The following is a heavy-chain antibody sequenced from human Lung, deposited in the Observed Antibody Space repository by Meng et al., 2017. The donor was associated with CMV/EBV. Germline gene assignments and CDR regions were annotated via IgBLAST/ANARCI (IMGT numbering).Heavy chain of an antibody. CDR3: VRANLGSADY. CDR2: INPSGGST. V-gene: IGHV1-46*01. D-gene: IGHD7-27*01. J-gene: IGHJ4*02. CDR1: GYTFTNYY. Sequence: QVQLVQSGAEVKKPVASVKVSCKASGYTFTNYYMHWVRQAPGQGLEWMGIINPSGGSTSYAQKFQGRVTMTRDTSISTAYMELSSLRSDDAAIYYCVRANLGSADYWGQGTLVTVSS.